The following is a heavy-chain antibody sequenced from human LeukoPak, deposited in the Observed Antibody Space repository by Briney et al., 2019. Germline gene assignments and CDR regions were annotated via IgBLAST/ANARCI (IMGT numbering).Heavy chain of an antibody. V-gene: IGHV1-2*02. CDR2: INPNSGGT. D-gene: IGHD1-26*01. CDR1: GYTFTGYY. Sequence: ASVKVSCKASGYTFTGYYMHWVRQAPGQGLEWMGWINPNSGGTNYAQKFQGRVTMTRDTSISTAYMELSRLRSDDTAVYYCARVGRSGSYLYAFDIWGQGTMVTVSS. CDR3: ARVGRSGSYLYAFDI. J-gene: IGHJ3*02.